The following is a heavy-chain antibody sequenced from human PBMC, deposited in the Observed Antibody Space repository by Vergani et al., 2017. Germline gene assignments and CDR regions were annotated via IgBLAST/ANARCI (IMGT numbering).Heavy chain of an antibody. CDR1: GYTFTSYG. CDR2: ISAHNGNT. Sequence: QVQLVQSGAEVKKPGASVKVSCKASGYTFTSYGISWVRQAPGQGLEWMGWISAHNGNTIYAQKFQDRVTMTADTSTNTAYMELRSLRSDDTAVYFCARVAPSNSEVTPTAFDVWGQGTMVTVSS. J-gene: IGHJ3*01. V-gene: IGHV1-18*04. CDR3: ARVAPSNSEVTPTAFDV. D-gene: IGHD1-1*01.